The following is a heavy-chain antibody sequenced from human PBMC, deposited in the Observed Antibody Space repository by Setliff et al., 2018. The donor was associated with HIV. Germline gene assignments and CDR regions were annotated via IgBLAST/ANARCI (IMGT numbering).Heavy chain of an antibody. J-gene: IGHJ4*02. CDR3: ARLGHTFGGPGY. D-gene: IGHD3-16*01. CDR1: GGSISSGSFY. V-gene: IGHV4-61*02. CDR2: IYTSGST. Sequence: SETLSLTCTVSGGSISSGSFYWSWMRQPAGKRLEWIGRIYTSGSTYYNPSLRSRVTISVDTSKNQFSLKLSSVTAADTAVYYCARLGHTFGGPGYWGQGTLVTVSS.